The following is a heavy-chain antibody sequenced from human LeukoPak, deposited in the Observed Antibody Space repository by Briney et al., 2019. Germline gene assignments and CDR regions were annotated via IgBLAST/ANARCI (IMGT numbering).Heavy chain of an antibody. V-gene: IGHV1-46*01. Sequence: ASVKVSCKASGYTFTTCYMHWVRQAPGQGLEWMGMINPRGGGTTYAQRFQGRVTLTRDTSTSTVNMELSSLRSDDTAVYYCARAVEKGPLYDTSGYFYGGGAFDIWGQGTMVTVSS. CDR3: ARAVEKGPLYDTSGYFYGGGAFDI. D-gene: IGHD3-22*01. CDR2: INPRGGGT. CDR1: GYTFTTCY. J-gene: IGHJ3*02.